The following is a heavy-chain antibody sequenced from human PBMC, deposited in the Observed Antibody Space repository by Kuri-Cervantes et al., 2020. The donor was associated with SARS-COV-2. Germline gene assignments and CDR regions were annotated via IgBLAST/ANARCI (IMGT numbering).Heavy chain of an antibody. CDR2: INSDGSST. CDR3: ARDPESSGWYAGDAFDI. CDR1: GFTFSSYW. V-gene: IGHV3-74*01. Sequence: GESLKISCAASGFTFSSYWMHWVRQAPGKGLVWVSRINSDGSSTSYADSVKGRFTISRDNAKNTLYLQMNSLRAEDTAVYYCARDPESSGWYAGDAFDIWGQGTMVTVSS. J-gene: IGHJ3*02. D-gene: IGHD6-19*01.